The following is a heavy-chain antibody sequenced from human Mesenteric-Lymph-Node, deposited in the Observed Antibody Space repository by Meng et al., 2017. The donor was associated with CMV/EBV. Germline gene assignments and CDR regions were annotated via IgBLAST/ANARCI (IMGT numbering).Heavy chain of an antibody. CDR2: ISKSGETI. D-gene: IGHD4-23*01. Sequence: SGCSFSDYYMHWVRQAPGKGLEWVACISKSGETIHYADSVKGRFTISRDNRKNSVYLQMKSVRGEDTAVYYCARGALYGGPLRDWFDLWGQGSLVTVSS. J-gene: IGHJ5*02. CDR1: GCSFSDYY. CDR3: ARGALYGGPLRDWFDL. V-gene: IGHV3-11*01.